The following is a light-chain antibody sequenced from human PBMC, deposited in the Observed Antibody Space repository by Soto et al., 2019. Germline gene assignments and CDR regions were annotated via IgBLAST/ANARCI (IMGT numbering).Light chain of an antibody. J-gene: IGLJ2*01. CDR3: SSYTSTVTLVV. CDR2: EVE. CDR1: SSDIGDYNY. Sequence: QSALTQPASVSVSPGQSIPISCTGTSSDIGDYNYVSWYQRRPGEAPKLILYEVENRPSGISDRFSGSKSGNTASLTISGLRTEDEADYYCSSYTSTVTLVVFGGGTKLTVL. V-gene: IGLV2-14*03.